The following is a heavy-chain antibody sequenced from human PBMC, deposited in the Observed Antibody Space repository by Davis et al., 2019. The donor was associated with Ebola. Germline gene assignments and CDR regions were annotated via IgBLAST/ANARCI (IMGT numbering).Heavy chain of an antibody. D-gene: IGHD5-18*01. Sequence: GESLKISCAGSGFTFSIYWMTWVRQAPGKGLEWVGTIKKDGSEKHYVDSVKGRFTISRDNSRNTLSLEMNSLRAEDTAIYYCAKDRLAGYGDNSWGVFDYWGQGTLVAVSA. CDR1: GFTFSIYW. CDR2: IKKDGSEK. J-gene: IGHJ4*02. CDR3: AKDRLAGYGDNSWGVFDY. V-gene: IGHV3-7*03.